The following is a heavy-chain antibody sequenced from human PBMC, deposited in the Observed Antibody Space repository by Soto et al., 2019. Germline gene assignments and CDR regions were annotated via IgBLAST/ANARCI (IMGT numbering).Heavy chain of an antibody. V-gene: IGHV4-31*03. D-gene: IGHD1-1*01. Sequence: QVQLQESGPGLVKPSQTLSVTCTVSGGSVSSDDYYWSWIRQHPGKGLEWIGYIRDSGSSYYNPSLGGRVTISVDTSKNQYTLMRRSVTAADTAVYYCARAMYNYFDYGDQGTLVSASS. CDR1: GGSVSSDDYY. CDR3: ARAMYNYFDY. J-gene: IGHJ4*02. CDR2: IRDSGSS.